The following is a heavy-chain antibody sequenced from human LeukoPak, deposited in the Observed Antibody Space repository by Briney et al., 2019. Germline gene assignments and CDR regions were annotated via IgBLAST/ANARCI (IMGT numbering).Heavy chain of an antibody. J-gene: IGHJ5*02. CDR1: GFTFSNYW. Sequence: PGGSLRLSCAASGFTFSNYWMHWVRQAPGKGLVWVSRINSDGINTSYADSVKGRFTISRDNAKNTLNLQMNSLRAEDTALYYCARGAQNVAAADNWFDPWGQGTLVTVSS. V-gene: IGHV3-74*01. CDR3: ARGAQNVAAADNWFDP. D-gene: IGHD6-13*01. CDR2: INSDGINT.